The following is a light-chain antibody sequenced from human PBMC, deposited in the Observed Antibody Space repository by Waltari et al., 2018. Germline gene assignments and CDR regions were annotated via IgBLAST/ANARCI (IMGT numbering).Light chain of an antibody. Sequence: DIQLTQSPSFLSASVRDRVTITCRASQGISTYLAWYQQKPGTAPKPVIYAASTLQSDIPSRFGGSGSGTEFTLTISSLQPEDFATYYCLHLNNFPLSFGGGTKVELK. J-gene: IGKJ4*01. CDR3: LHLNNFPLS. V-gene: IGKV1-9*01. CDR1: QGISTY. CDR2: AAS.